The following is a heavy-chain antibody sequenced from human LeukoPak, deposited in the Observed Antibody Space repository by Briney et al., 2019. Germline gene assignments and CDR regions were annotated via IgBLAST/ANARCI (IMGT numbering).Heavy chain of an antibody. V-gene: IGHV1-18*04. D-gene: IGHD4-17*01. CDR1: GYSFTAFY. Sequence: ASVKVSCKTSGYSFTAFYIHWVRQAPGQGLEWMGWISAYNGNTKYAQKLQGRVTMTTDTSTSTAYMELRSLRSDDTAVYYCARDRTTVTTDLGYWGQGTLVTVSS. CDR3: ARDRTTVTTDLGY. J-gene: IGHJ4*02. CDR2: ISAYNGNT.